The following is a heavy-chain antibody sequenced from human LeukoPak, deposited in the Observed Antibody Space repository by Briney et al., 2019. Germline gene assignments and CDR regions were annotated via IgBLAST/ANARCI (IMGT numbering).Heavy chain of an antibody. V-gene: IGHV3-20*04. CDR2: INWNGGST. CDR3: ARGFRLFGLLAEREDAFDI. CDR1: GFTFDDYG. Sequence: GGSLRLSCAASGFTFDDYGMSWVRQAPGKGLEWVSGINWNGGSTGYADSVKGRFTISRDNAKNSLYLQMNSLRAEDTALYYCARGFRLFGLLAEREDAFDIWGQGTMVTVSS. J-gene: IGHJ3*02. D-gene: IGHD3-3*01.